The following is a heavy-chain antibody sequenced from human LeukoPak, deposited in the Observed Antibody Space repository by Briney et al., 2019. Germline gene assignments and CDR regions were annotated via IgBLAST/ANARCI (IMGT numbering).Heavy chain of an antibody. D-gene: IGHD3-22*01. V-gene: IGHV5-51*01. CDR2: IYPGDSDT. CDR3: ARADSSGRAATGYFDL. CDR1: GYSFTSYW. Sequence: GESLKISCKGSGYSFTSYWIGWVRQMPGKGLEWMGIIYPGDSDTRYSPSFQGQVTISADKSISTAYLQWSSLKASDTAMYYCARADSSGRAATGYFDLWGRGTLVTVSS. J-gene: IGHJ2*01.